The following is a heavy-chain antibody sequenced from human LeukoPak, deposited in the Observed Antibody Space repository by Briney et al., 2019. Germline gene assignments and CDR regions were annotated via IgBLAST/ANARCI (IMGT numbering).Heavy chain of an antibody. D-gene: IGHD3-22*01. CDR1: GFTFSTYS. V-gene: IGHV3-21*01. CDR2: ISSTSSYI. CDR3: AHSKTCYYDSSGYFCLYGMDG. J-gene: IGHJ6*02. Sequence: PGGSLRLSCAVSGFTFSTYSMNRVRQAPGKGLEWVASISSTSSYIYYTDSVRGRFTISRDNTKNSLYLQMNSLRAEDTAVYYCAHSKTCYYDSSGYFCLYGMDGWGQGTTVTVSS.